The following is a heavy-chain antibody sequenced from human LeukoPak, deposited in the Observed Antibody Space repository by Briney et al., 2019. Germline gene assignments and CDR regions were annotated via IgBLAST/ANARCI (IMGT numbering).Heavy chain of an antibody. Sequence: GASVKVSCKASGYTFTSYGISWVRQAPGQGLEWMGWISAYNGNTNYAQKLQGRVTMTTDTSTSTAYMEQRSLRSDDTAVYYCARDHTGLRKDLPFDYWGQGTLVTVSS. J-gene: IGHJ4*02. CDR1: GYTFTSYG. CDR3: ARDHTGLRKDLPFDY. D-gene: IGHD5-12*01. V-gene: IGHV1-18*01. CDR2: ISAYNGNT.